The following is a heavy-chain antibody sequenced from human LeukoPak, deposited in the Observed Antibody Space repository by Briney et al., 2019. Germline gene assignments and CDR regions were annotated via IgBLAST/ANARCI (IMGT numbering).Heavy chain of an antibody. V-gene: IGHV3-30*02. Sequence: QSGGSLRLSCAASGFTFSSYGMHWVRQAPGKGLEWVAFIRYDGSNKYYADSVKGRFTISRDNSKNTLYLQMNSLRAEDTAVYYCAKDKMSGSYYADRLDYWGQGTLVTVSS. CDR1: GFTFSSYG. J-gene: IGHJ4*02. CDR3: AKDKMSGSYYADRLDY. D-gene: IGHD1-26*01. CDR2: IRYDGSNK.